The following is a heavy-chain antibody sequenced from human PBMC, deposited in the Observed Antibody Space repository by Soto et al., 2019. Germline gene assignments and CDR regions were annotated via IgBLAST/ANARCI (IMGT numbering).Heavy chain of an antibody. V-gene: IGHV1-18*01. D-gene: IGHD3-3*01. CDR2: ISPYNGNT. CDR3: ARDLVSGSDVWRAYNGGYFDY. Sequence: ASVKVSCKASGYTFRNYGITWVRQAPGQGLEWMAWISPYNGNTNYAQDLQGRGTMTTDTSTSTAYMELRSLTSEDTAMYYCARDLVSGSDVWRAYNGGYFDYWGQGTLVTVSS. CDR1: GYTFRNYG. J-gene: IGHJ4*02.